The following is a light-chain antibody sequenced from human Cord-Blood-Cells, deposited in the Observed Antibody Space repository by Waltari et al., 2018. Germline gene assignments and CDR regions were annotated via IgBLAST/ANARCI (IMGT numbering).Light chain of an antibody. V-gene: IGLV2-23*02. J-gene: IGLJ3*02. CDR3: CSYAGSSTGV. CDR1: SSDVGSYNL. CDR2: EVS. Sequence: QSALPPPASVSGSPAQSITISCTGASSDVGSYNLVSWYQQHPGKAPKLMIYEVSKRPSGVSNRFSGSKSGNTASLTISGLQAEDEADYYCCSYAGSSTGVFGGGTKLTVL.